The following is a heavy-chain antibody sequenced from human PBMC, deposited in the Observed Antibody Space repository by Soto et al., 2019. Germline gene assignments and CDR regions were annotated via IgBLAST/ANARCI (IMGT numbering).Heavy chain of an antibody. CDR1: GGTFSSYA. CDR2: IIPIFGTA. Sequence: SVKVSCKASGGTFSSYAISWVRQAPGQGLEWMGGIIPIFGTANYAQKFQGRVTITADKSTSTAYMELSSLRSEDTAVYYCARDYFRGIAVAGTSSHFYYYYGMDVWGQGTTVTVSS. V-gene: IGHV1-69*06. J-gene: IGHJ6*02. CDR3: ARDYFRGIAVAGTSSHFYYYYGMDV. D-gene: IGHD6-19*01.